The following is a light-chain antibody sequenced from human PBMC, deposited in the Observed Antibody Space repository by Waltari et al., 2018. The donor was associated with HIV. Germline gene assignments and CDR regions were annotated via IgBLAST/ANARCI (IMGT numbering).Light chain of an antibody. J-gene: IGLJ3*02. V-gene: IGLV1-44*01. Sequence: QSVLNQSPSASGTPGQRVIIPCSGSSSNIGSNPIPWYQQFPGTAPKLLIYSYGQRPSGVPERFSGSKSATSASLAISGLRSEDEADYYCATWDDSLNAWVFGGGTKLTVL. CDR3: ATWDDSLNAWV. CDR2: SYG. CDR1: SSNIGSNP.